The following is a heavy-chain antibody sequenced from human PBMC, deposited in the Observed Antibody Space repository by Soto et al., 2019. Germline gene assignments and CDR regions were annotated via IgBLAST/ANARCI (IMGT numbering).Heavy chain of an antibody. Sequence: GGSLILSCAASGFTFSTYGMSWVRQAPGKGLEWVSSISGSAGSTYYAASVKGRFTISRDGSKSSLYLQMNSLKTEDTAVYYCARISTTRTYYFDYWGQGTVVTVSS. J-gene: IGHJ4*02. CDR2: ISGSAGST. V-gene: IGHV3-23*01. CDR3: ARISTTRTYYFDY. CDR1: GFTFSTYG. D-gene: IGHD3-3*02.